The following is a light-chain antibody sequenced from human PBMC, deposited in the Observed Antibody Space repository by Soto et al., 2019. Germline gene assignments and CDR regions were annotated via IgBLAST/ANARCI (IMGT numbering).Light chain of an antibody. CDR2: SAS. V-gene: IGKV3-20*01. Sequence: EIVLTQSPGTLSLSPGERATLSCRASQSVADNYLAWYQQKPGQAPRLLIYSASRRATGIPDTFTGSGSGTDSTLTITRLEPEDFALYYCQQYGNSPRTFGQGSKVEVK. CDR3: QQYGNSPRT. CDR1: QSVADNY. J-gene: IGKJ1*01.